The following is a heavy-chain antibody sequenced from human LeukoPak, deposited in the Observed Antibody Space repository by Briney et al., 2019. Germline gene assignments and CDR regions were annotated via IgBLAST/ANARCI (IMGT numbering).Heavy chain of an antibody. D-gene: IGHD3-10*01. J-gene: IGHJ4*02. V-gene: IGHV3-21*01. Sequence: GGSLRLSCAASGFTFSIYSMNWVRQAPGKGLEWVSSISSSSSYIYYADSVKGRFTISRDNAKNSLYLQMNSLRAEDTAVYYCARDSVTMVRGVHPDYWGQGTLVTVSS. CDR3: ARDSVTMVRGVHPDY. CDR2: ISSSSSYI. CDR1: GFTFSIYS.